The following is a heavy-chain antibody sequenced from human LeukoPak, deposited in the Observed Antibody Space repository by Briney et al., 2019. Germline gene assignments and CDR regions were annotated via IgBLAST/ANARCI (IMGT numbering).Heavy chain of an antibody. CDR3: AKGSRGYFADL. CDR2: ISNDGGGT. D-gene: IGHD3-22*01. V-gene: IGHV3-23*01. CDR1: GFIFNNYG. J-gene: IGHJ5*02. Sequence: GGSLRLSCAASGFIFNNYGLIWVRQAPGKGLEWVSAISNDGGGTQYADFVEGRFTISRDNSKNTLFLQMSSLRAEDTALYYCAKGSRGYFADLWGQGTLVTVSS.